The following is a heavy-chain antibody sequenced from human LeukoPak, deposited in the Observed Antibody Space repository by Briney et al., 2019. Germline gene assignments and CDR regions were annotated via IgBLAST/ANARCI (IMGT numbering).Heavy chain of an antibody. J-gene: IGHJ4*02. CDR3: GRATQTLYYFLY. Sequence: ASVKVSCKASGYTFTSYYIHWVRQAPGHGLEWKGIINPSGGSTSYAQKFQGRVTMTTDTSTSTVYTELSSLRSEDTAVYYCGRATQTLYYFLYWGQGTLVTVSS. CDR1: GYTFTSYY. D-gene: IGHD2/OR15-2a*01. V-gene: IGHV1-46*03. CDR2: INPSGGST.